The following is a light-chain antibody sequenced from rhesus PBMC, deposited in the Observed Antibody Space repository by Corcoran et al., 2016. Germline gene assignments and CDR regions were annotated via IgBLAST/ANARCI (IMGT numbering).Light chain of an antibody. CDR2: DGT. J-gene: IGLJ1*01. V-gene: IGLV2-32*01. CDR3: CSYAGNDIFYV. CDR1: NTDIGYYNF. Sequence: QTALTQPRSVSGSPGQSVTISCAGTNTDIGYYNFVSWYQHRPGTAPRLIIFDGTKRPSGVSDRFSGSKSANTASLTISGLQAEDEADYLCCSYAGNDIFYVFGGGTRLTVL.